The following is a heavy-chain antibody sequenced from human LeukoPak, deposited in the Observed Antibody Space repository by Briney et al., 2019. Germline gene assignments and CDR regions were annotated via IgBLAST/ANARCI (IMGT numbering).Heavy chain of an antibody. CDR1: GFSITSNHY. J-gene: IGHJ4*02. CDR2: MYHSGST. V-gene: IGHV4-38-2*02. D-gene: IGHD3-10*01. CDR3: VRHGRGFGESKYFDY. Sequence: SETLSLTCTVSGFSITSNHYWGWIRQPPGKGLEWIGTMYHSGSTYYNPSLMSRVTISVDTSKNQFSLKLSSVTAADTAVYYCVRHGRGFGESKYFDYWGQGTLVTVSS.